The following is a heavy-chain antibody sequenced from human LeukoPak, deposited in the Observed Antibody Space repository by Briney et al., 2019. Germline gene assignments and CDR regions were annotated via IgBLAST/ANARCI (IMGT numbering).Heavy chain of an antibody. CDR1: GYTFTGYY. CDR2: INPNSGGT. V-gene: IGHV1-2*02. Sequence: ASVKVSCKASGYTFTGYYMHWVRQAPGQGLEWIGWINPNSGGTNYAQKFQGRVTMTRDTSISTAYMELSRLRSDDTAVYYCARDLVVDTAMVPDYCGQATLVTFSS. D-gene: IGHD5-18*01. J-gene: IGHJ4*02. CDR3: ARDLVVDTAMVPDY.